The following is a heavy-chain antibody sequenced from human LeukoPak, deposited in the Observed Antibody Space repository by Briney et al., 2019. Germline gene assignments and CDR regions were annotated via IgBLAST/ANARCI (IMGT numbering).Heavy chain of an antibody. J-gene: IGHJ4*02. V-gene: IGHV5-51*01. CDR3: ARSRLKALWFGELGY. CDR2: IYPGDSDT. CDR1: GYSFTSYW. Sequence: GESLKISCKGSGYSFTSYWIGWVRQMPGKGLEWMGIIYPGDSDTRYSPSFQGQVTISADKSISTAYLQWSSLKASDTAMYYCARSRLKALWFGELGYWGQGTLVTVSS. D-gene: IGHD3-10*01.